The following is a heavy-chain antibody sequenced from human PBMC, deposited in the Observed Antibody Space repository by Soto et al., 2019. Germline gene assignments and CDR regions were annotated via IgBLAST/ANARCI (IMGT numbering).Heavy chain of an antibody. CDR3: AREIAVDVRGYLYGMDV. CDR1: GGTCSNGM. D-gene: IGHD6-19*01. Sequence: SVRVSYRASGGTCSNGMMTWVRQAPGQGLEWMGRIIPIFGTANYVQKFQGRVTITADESTSTAYMELSSLRSEDTAVYYCAREIAVDVRGYLYGMDVWGQGTTVTV. J-gene: IGHJ6*02. CDR2: IIPIFGTA. V-gene: IGHV1-69*13.